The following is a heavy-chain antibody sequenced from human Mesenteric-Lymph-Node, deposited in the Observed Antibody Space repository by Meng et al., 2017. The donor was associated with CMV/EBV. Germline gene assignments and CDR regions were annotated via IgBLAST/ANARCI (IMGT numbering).Heavy chain of an antibody. Sequence: GGSLRLSCAASGFTFSSYSMNWVRQAPGKGLEWVSVISGGGDSTYYADSVKGRFTISRDNSKNTLYLQMNSLRAEDTAVYYCAKVDISGYYFVDCWGQGTLVTVSS. V-gene: IGHV3-23*03. D-gene: IGHD3-22*01. CDR2: ISGGGDST. J-gene: IGHJ4*02. CDR1: GFTFSSYS. CDR3: AKVDISGYYFVDC.